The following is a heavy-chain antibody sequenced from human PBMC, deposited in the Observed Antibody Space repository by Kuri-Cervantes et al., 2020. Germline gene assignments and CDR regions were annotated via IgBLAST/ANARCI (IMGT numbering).Heavy chain of an antibody. Sequence: GGSLRLSCAASGFTFSSYGMHWVRQAPGKGLEWVSYISSSGSTIYYADSVKGRFTISRDNAKNSLYLQMNSLRAEDSAVYYCARRGTVTTFPGDYWGRGTLVTVSS. CDR3: ARRGTVTTFPGDY. J-gene: IGHJ4*02. D-gene: IGHD4-11*01. CDR2: ISSSGSTI. CDR1: GFTFSSYG. V-gene: IGHV3-48*04.